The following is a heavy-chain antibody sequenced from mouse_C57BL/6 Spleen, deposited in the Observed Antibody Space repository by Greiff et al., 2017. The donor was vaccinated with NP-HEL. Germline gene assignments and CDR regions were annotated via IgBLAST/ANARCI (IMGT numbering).Heavy chain of an antibody. CDR2: IYPGNGAT. CDR3: ARDDGSSDGYFDD. J-gene: IGHJ1*03. Sequence: QVQLQQSGAELVRPGASVKMSCKASGYTFTSYNMHWVKQTPRQGLEWIGAIYPGNGATSYNQKFKGKAPLPVDKSSSTAYMQLSSLTSEDSAVYFCARDDGSSDGYFDDWGKGTTVTVSS. CDR1: GYTFTSYN. V-gene: IGHV1-12*01. D-gene: IGHD1-1*01.